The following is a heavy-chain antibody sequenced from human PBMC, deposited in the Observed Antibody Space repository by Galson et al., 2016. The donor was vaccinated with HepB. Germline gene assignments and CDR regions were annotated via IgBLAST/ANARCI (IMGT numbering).Heavy chain of an antibody. V-gene: IGHV5-51*01. CDR2: IYPGDSDT. CDR3: ARRKRGCSGGSCIPYYFDS. Sequence: QSGAEVKKTGESLKISCKASGYTFTNYWIGWVRQLPGKGLEWMGIIYPGDSDTRYSPSFQGQVTMSADTSIQTAYLQWSSLKASDTALYYCARRKRGCSGGSCIPYYFDSWGQGTLVTVSS. J-gene: IGHJ4*02. CDR1: GYTFTNYW. D-gene: IGHD2-15*01.